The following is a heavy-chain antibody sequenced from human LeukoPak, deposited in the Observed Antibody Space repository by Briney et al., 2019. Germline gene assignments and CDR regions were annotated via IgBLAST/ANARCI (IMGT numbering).Heavy chain of an antibody. CDR3: AKDSSASFYCGGGACYSNY. Sequence: SVKLSCKASGHTFSSYAISWVRQAPGQGLEWMGRIIPILGIANYAQNFQGRVTIPADKSTSTAYMELSSLRSEDTAVYYCAKDSSASFYCGGGACYSNYWGQGTLVTVSS. CDR2: IIPILGIA. J-gene: IGHJ4*02. V-gene: IGHV1-69*04. CDR1: GHTFSSYA. D-gene: IGHD2-15*01.